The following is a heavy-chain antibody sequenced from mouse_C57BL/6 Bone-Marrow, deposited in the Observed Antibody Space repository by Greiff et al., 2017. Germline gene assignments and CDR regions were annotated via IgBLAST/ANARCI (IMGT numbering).Heavy chain of an antibody. Sequence: VQLQQPGAELVRPGSSVKLSCKASGYTFTSYWMDWVKQRPGQGLEWIGNIYPSDSETHYNQKFKDKATLTVDKSSSTAYLQLSSLTSEDSAVYYCARGIYYYGSRGFAYWGQGTLVTVSA. CDR2: IYPSDSET. J-gene: IGHJ3*01. V-gene: IGHV1-61*01. CDR3: ARGIYYYGSRGFAY. D-gene: IGHD1-1*01. CDR1: GYTFTSYW.